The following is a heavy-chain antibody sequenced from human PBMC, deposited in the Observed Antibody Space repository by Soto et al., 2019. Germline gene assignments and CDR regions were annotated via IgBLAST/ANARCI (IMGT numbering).Heavy chain of an antibody. V-gene: IGHV3-23*01. J-gene: IGHJ6*02. D-gene: IGHD3-16*01. Sequence: LRLSCSVSGFSFNNFGMNWVRQAPGRGLEWVSTISGSGTRVYYVESVRGRFTVSRDNSKDTLYMEMKTLRVEDTATYYCARLRKGGGLDVWGQGTTVTVSS. CDR3: ARLRKGGGLDV. CDR2: ISGSGTRV. CDR1: GFSFNNFG.